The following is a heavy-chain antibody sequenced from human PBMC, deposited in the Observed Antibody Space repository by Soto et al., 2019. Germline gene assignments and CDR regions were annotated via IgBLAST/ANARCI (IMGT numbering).Heavy chain of an antibody. CDR1: GGSFSGYY. CDR3: ARGRGIAAAGTLSDFQH. Sequence: SETLSLTCAVYGGSFSGYYWSWIRQPPGKGLEWIGEINHSGSTNYNPSLKSRVTISVDTSKNQFSLKLSSVTAADTAVYYCARGRGIAAAGTLSDFQHWGQGTLVTVSS. J-gene: IGHJ1*01. CDR2: INHSGST. V-gene: IGHV4-34*01. D-gene: IGHD6-13*01.